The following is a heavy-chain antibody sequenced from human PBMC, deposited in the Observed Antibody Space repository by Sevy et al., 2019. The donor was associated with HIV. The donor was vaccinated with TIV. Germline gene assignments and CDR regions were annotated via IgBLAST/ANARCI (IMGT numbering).Heavy chain of an antibody. D-gene: IGHD2-15*01. V-gene: IGHV1-18*01. CDR1: GYTFTNYR. J-gene: IGHJ4*02. CDR3: ARAYCSGGRCYSLAY. Sequence: ASVKVSYQASGYTFTNYRITWVRQAPGQGLEWMGWISPFNGDTNSAQKLQGRVTMITDTSTDTAYMELRGLRSDDTAIYYCARAYCSGGRCYSLAYWGQGTLVTVSS. CDR2: ISPFNGDT.